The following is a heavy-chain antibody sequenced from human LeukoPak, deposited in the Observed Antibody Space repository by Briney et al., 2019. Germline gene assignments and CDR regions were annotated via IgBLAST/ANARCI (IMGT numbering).Heavy chain of an antibody. Sequence: SETLSLTCTVSGGSISSGSYYWSWIRQPAGKGLEWIGRIYTSGSTNYNPSLKSRVTISVDTSKNQFSLKLSSVTAADTAVYYCARDSSYYGSGSYHNTRFDPWGQGTLVTVSS. CDR2: IYTSGST. CDR3: ARDSSYYGSGSYHNTRFDP. CDR1: GGSISSGSYY. V-gene: IGHV4-61*02. J-gene: IGHJ5*02. D-gene: IGHD3-10*01.